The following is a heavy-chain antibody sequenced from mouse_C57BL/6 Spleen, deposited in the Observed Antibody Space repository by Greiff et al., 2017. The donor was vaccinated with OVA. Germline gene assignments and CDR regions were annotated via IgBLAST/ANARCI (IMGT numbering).Heavy chain of an antibody. CDR1: GFSLTSYG. D-gene: IGHD2-10*01. CDR3: ARNRDPYYPNCFDY. J-gene: IGHJ2*01. V-gene: IGHV2-2*01. Sequence: QVQLQQSGPGLVQPSQSLSLTCTASGFSLTSYGVHWVRQSPGKGLEWLGVIWSGGSTDYNAAFISRLSISKDNSKSQVFFKMNRLQADDTAICYCARNRDPYYPNCFDYWGQGTTLTVSS. CDR2: IWSGGST.